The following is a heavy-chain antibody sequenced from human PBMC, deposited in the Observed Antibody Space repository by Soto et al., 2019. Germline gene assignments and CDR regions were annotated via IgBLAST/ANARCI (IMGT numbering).Heavy chain of an antibody. CDR3: GKGRSGWYGGALDF. CDR2: ISYDGSTK. D-gene: IGHD6-19*01. V-gene: IGHV3-30*18. CDR1: GFTLSSIG. J-gene: IGHJ4*01. Sequence: GGSLRLSCAASGFTLSSIGMHWVRQAPGKGLEWVALISYDGSTKYYADSVKGRFTVSRDVSKNTLYLQMNSLRIEDTAVYYCGKGRSGWYGGALDFWGHGTVVTVSS.